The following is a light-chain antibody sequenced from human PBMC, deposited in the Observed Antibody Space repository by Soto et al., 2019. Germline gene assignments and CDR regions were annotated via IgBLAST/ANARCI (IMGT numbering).Light chain of an antibody. CDR1: QSVSIN. CDR2: NAH. Sequence: EIVTTQSPATLSVSPGERVTLSCRVSQSVSINLAWYQQKPGQAPRLLIYNAHSRATGIPARFSGSGSGTDFTLTISRLEPEDFATYYCQHYNSYSEAFGQGTKVDIK. J-gene: IGKJ1*01. CDR3: QHYNSYSEA. V-gene: IGKV3-15*01.